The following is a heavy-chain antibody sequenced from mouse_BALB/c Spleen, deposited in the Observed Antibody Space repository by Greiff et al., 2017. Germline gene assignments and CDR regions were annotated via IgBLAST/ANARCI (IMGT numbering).Heavy chain of an antibody. CDR2: ISSGSSTI. CDR1: GFTFSSFG. V-gene: IGHV5-17*02. D-gene: IGHD2-1*01. J-gene: IGHJ4*01. Sequence: EVQVVESGGGLVQPGGSRKLSCAASGFTFSSFGMHWVRQAPEKGLEWVAYISSGSSTIYYADTVKGRFTISRDNPKNTLFLQMTSLRSEDTAMYYCARYLLYYGNAMDYWGQGTSVTVSS. CDR3: ARYLLYYGNAMDY.